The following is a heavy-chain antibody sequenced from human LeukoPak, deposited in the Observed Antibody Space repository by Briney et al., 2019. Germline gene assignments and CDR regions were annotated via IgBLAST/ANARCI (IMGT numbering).Heavy chain of an antibody. CDR3: ASPEGSGYYRPLLDY. Sequence: GGSLRLSCAASGFTFSSYAMSWVRQAPGKGLEWVSAISGSGGSTYYADSVKGRFTISRDNSKNTLYLQMNSLRAEDTAVYYCASPEGSGYYRPLLDYWGQGTLVTVSS. D-gene: IGHD3-3*01. CDR2: ISGSGGST. V-gene: IGHV3-23*01. CDR1: GFTFSSYA. J-gene: IGHJ4*02.